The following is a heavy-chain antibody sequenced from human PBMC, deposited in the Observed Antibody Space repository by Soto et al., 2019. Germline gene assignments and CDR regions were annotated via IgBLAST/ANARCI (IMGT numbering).Heavy chain of an antibody. CDR2: IYYSGST. Sequence: PSETRSLTWTVSGDSISNNYWNWIRQPPGKGLGWIGYIYYSGSTNYNPSLRSRVTISVDTSKNQFSMKLSSVSAEDTAVYYCARSHGGWFDHWGQLNLVIVS. J-gene: IGHJ5*02. CDR3: ARSHGGWFDH. CDR1: GDSISNNY. V-gene: IGHV4-59*01.